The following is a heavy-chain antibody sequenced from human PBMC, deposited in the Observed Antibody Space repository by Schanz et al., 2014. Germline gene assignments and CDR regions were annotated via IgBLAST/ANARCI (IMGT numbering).Heavy chain of an antibody. Sequence: EVQLVESGGDLIQPGGSLRLSCAASDFTVSNNYMSWVRQAPGKGLEWISSMYINSGSTQYADSVKGRFIISRDSSKNTLFLQMNSLRAEDTAVYYCARGYSNIWSPMAYWGQGTLVAVSS. CDR3: ARGYSNIWSPMAY. J-gene: IGHJ4*02. V-gene: IGHV3-53*01. D-gene: IGHD6-13*01. CDR2: MYINSGST. CDR1: DFTVSNNY.